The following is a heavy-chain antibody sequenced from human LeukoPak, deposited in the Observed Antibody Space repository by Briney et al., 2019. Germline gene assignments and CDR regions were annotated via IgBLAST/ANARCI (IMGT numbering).Heavy chain of an antibody. D-gene: IGHD6-13*01. CDR2: ISAYNGNT. CDR3: ARDLGSGIAEPFDH. Sequence: ASVKVSCKASGYTFTNYGISWVRRAPGQGLEWMGWISAYNGNTNYAQKLQGRVTVTTDTSTSTAYMELRSLGSDDTAVYYCARDLGSGIAEPFDHWGQGTLVTVSS. V-gene: IGHV1-18*01. J-gene: IGHJ4*02. CDR1: GYTFTNYG.